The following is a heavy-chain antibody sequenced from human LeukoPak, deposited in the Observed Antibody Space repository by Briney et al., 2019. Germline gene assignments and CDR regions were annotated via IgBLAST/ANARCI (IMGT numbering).Heavy chain of an antibody. CDR2: ISSSSSTI. CDR1: GFTFSDYY. V-gene: IGHV3-11*04. CDR3: ARAEDYYDSSGYYYLADY. J-gene: IGHJ4*02. Sequence: GGSLRLSCAASGFTFSDYYMSWIRQAPGKGLEWVSYISSSSSTIYYADSVKGRFTISRDNAKNSLYLQMNSLRAEDTAVYYCARAEDYYDSSGYYYLADYWGQGTLVTVSS. D-gene: IGHD3-22*01.